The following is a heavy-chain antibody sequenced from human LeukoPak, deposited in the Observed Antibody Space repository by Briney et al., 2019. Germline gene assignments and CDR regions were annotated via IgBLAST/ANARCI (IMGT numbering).Heavy chain of an antibody. D-gene: IGHD3/OR15-3a*01. Sequence: GRSLRLSCAASGFTFSSYAMHWVRQAPGKGLEWVAVISYDGSNKYYADSVEGRFTISRDNSKSTLYLQMNSLRAEDTAVYYCARDSGFSGTQRGEYWGQGTLVTVSS. CDR3: ARDSGFSGTQRGEY. CDR1: GFTFSSYA. CDR2: ISYDGSNK. J-gene: IGHJ4*02. V-gene: IGHV3-30*04.